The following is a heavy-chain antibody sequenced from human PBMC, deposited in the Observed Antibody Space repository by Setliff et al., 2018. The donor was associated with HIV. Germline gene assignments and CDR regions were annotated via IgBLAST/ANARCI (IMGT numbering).Heavy chain of an antibody. CDR3: ARSKTFYDFWGGYYTHGAFKI. CDR2: IFYSGIT. CDR1: GGSFTSRSYY. V-gene: IGHV4-39*01. J-gene: IGHJ3*02. Sequence: LSLTCTVSGGSFTSRSYYWGWIRQPPGKGLEWIGSIFYSGITYYNPSLKSRVTTSVDTSKNQFSLNLTSVTAADTAVYYCARSKTFYDFWGGYYTHGAFKIWGLGTMVT. D-gene: IGHD3-3*01.